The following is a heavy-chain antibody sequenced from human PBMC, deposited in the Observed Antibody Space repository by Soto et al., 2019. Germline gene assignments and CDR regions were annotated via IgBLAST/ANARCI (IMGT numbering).Heavy chain of an antibody. CDR1: GGSISSYY. J-gene: IGHJ5*02. CDR3: ARDRPRIAAAGTHWFYP. CDR2: IYYSGST. V-gene: IGHV4-59*01. Sequence: SETLSLTCTVSGGSISSYYWSWIRQPPGKGLEWIGYIYYSGSTNYNPSLKSRVTISVDTSKNQFSLKLSSVTAADTAVYYCARDRPRIAAAGTHWFYPWGKGTLVTGYS. D-gene: IGHD6-13*01.